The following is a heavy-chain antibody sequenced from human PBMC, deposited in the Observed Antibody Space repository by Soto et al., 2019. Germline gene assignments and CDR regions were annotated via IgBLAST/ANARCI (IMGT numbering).Heavy chain of an antibody. D-gene: IGHD5-18*01. CDR2: IIPIFGTA. CDR1: GGTFSSYA. CDR3: ARVSTAQTQYYGMDV. V-gene: IGHV1-69*13. Sequence: GASVKVSCKASGGTFSSYAISWVRQAPGQGLEWKGGIIPIFGTANYAQKFQGRVTITADESTSTAYMELSSLRSEDTAVYYCARVSTAQTQYYGMDVWGQGTTVTVSS. J-gene: IGHJ6*02.